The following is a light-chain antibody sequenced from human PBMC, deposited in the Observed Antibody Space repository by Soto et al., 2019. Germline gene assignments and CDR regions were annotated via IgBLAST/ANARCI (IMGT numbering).Light chain of an antibody. CDR3: QQYNNWTPIT. V-gene: IGKV3-15*01. CDR1: RSVRSN. CDR2: GAS. J-gene: IGKJ5*01. Sequence: EIVWIQSPARLSLSPGERSPIPCRASRSVRSNLAWYQQKPGQSPRLLIYGASTRATGIPARFSGSGSGTEFTLTISSLQSEDFAVYYCQQYNNWTPITFGQGTRVEIK.